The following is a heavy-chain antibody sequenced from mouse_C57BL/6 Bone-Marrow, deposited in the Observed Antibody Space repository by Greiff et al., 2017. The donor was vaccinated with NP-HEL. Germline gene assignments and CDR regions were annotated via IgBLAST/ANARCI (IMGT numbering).Heavy chain of an antibody. CDR1: GYTFTDYY. CDR3: ARGDYYSNYAWFAY. V-gene: IGHV1-19*01. D-gene: IGHD2-5*01. J-gene: IGHJ3*01. Sequence: EVQLQQSGPVLVKPGASVKMSCKASGYTFTDYYMNWVKQSHGKSLEWIGVINPYNGGTSYNQKFKGKATLTVDKSSSTAYMEPNSLTSEDSAVYYCARGDYYSNYAWFAYWGQGTLVTVSA. CDR2: INPYNGGT.